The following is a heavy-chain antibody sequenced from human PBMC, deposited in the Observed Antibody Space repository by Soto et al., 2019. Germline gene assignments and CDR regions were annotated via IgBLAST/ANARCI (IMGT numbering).Heavy chain of an antibody. D-gene: IGHD2-21*02. J-gene: IGHJ4*02. CDR2: IESDGSTT. V-gene: IGHV3-74*01. Sequence: PGGSLRLSCAASGFTFSSYWIHWVRQAPGTGLVWVSRIESDGSTTDYADSVKGRFTISRDNAKNTVYLQMNSLRAEDTAVYYCARGCLEGGGDCYSPDYWGQGTLVTVSS. CDR1: GFTFSSYW. CDR3: ARGCLEGGGDCYSPDY.